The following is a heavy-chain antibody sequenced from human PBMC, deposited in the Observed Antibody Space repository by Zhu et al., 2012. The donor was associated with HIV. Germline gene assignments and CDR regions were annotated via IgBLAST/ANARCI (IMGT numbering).Heavy chain of an antibody. Sequence: QVQLQESGPGLVKPSEALSLTCTVSGGSISSSSYYWGWIRQPPGKGLEWIGSIYYSGSTYYNPSLKSRVTISVDTSKNQFSLKLSSVTAADTAVYYCARQGDILTGYYLIDYWGQGTLGPPSPQ. V-gene: IGHV4-39*01. CDR1: GGSISSSSYY. J-gene: IGHJ4*02. D-gene: IGHD3-9*01. CDR2: IYYSGST. CDR3: ARQGDILTGYYLIDY.